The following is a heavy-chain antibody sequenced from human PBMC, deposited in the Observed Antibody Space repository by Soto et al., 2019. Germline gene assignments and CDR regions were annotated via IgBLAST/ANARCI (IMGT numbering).Heavy chain of an antibody. Sequence: PGESLKISCKGSVYSFPSYWIGWLRQMPGKGLEWLGIIYPGDSDSKYSPSFQCQVTISADKSINTAYLQWSSLKASDTAMYYCARHASSSWYLFNWLGPWAQGTLVPVSS. CDR2: IYPGDSDS. V-gene: IGHV5-51*01. CDR1: VYSFPSYW. J-gene: IGHJ5*02. D-gene: IGHD6-13*01. CDR3: ARHASSSWYLFNWLGP.